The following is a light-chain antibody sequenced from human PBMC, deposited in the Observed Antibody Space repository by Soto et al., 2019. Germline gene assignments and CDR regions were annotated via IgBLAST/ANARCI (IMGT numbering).Light chain of an antibody. CDR1: NIGSKG. CDR3: QVWDSGSAHVL. V-gene: IGLV3-21*01. CDR2: SDT. J-gene: IGLJ2*01. Sequence: SYELTHPPSVSVAPGEAARISCGGNNIGSKGVHWYQQKPGQAPVLVIYSDTDLPPVIPERFSGSNSANMATLTISRVEAGDEADYYCQVWDSGSAHVLFGGGTQVTVL.